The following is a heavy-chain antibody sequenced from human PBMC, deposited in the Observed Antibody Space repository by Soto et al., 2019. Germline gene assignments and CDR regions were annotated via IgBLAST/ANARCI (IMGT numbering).Heavy chain of an antibody. CDR1: GFTFTSHA. Sequence: GGSLRLSCAASGFTFTSHAMHWVRQTPGKGLEWVAAISYDEIDKKYASSVKGRFTVSRDNSQNTLFLQMKRLTVDDTAIYYCTAPRDEYGSGVSWFTYGMDIWGQGTTVTVSS. J-gene: IGHJ6*02. V-gene: IGHV3-30*03. D-gene: IGHD3-10*01. CDR2: ISYDEIDK. CDR3: TAPRDEYGSGVSWFTYGMDI.